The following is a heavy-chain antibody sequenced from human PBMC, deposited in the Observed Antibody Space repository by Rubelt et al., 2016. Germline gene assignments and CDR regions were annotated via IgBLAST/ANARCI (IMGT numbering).Heavy chain of an antibody. CDR1: GFTVSTKY. D-gene: IGHD3-3*01. J-gene: IGHJ4*02. CDR2: VYSGGGT. Sequence: EVQLVESGGGLVQPGGSLRLSCAVSGFTVSTKYMSWVRQAPGKGLEWVSAVYSGGGTYYADSVRGRFTISRDNFKNTLYLQMNSLRAEDTAVYYCVRGGGFYFDYWGQGTLVTVSS. V-gene: IGHV3-66*01. CDR3: VRGGGFYFDY.